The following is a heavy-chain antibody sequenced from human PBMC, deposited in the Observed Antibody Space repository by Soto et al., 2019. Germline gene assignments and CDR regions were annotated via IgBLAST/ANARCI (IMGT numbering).Heavy chain of an antibody. D-gene: IGHD3-22*01. CDR1: GFTFSSYG. V-gene: IGHV3-30*18. Sequence: QVQLAESGGGVVQPGRSLRLSCAASGFTFSSYGMHWVRQAPGKGLEWVAVISYDGSNKYYADSVKGRFTISRDNSKNTLYLQMNSLRAEDTAVYYCAKDPSQYYYDSSGYYVHWGQGTLVTVSS. J-gene: IGHJ4*02. CDR2: ISYDGSNK. CDR3: AKDPSQYYYDSSGYYVH.